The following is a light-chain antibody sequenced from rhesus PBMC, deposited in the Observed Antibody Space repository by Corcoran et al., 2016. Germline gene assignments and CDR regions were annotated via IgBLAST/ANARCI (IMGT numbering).Light chain of an antibody. CDR1: QDISSY. CDR3: QQRNGYPYS. CDR2: DAS. J-gene: IGKJ2*01. Sequence: DIQLTQSPSSLSASVGDRVTITCRASQDISSYLAWYQQKPGKAPNLLIYDASNLQSGVPTRFSGSGSGTHFPITISSLQPEGFAVYYCQQRNGYPYSFGRGTKVEIK. V-gene: IGKV1-38*01.